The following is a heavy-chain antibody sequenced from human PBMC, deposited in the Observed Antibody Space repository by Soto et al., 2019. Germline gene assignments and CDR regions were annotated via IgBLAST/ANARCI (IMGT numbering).Heavy chain of an antibody. CDR3: ARHPVFSRFYYYYGMDV. CDR2: IEPSDSYN. D-gene: IGHD2-8*01. J-gene: IGHJ6*02. Sequence: GESLKISCNGSGYSFNSDWISRVRQMPGKSLEWMGRIEPSDSYNNYSPSFHGHVTISADKSISTAYLQWSSLKASDTAMYYWARHPVFSRFYYYYGMDVWGRGTTVTVSS. CDR1: GYSFNSDW. V-gene: IGHV5-10-1*01.